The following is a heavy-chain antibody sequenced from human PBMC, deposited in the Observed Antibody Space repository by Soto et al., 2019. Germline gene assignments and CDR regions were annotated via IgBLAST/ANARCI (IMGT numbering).Heavy chain of an antibody. CDR3: VARLAASGLNWLDP. CDR2: IFANGHT. V-gene: IGHV4-4*07. J-gene: IGHJ5*02. CDR1: GGSISEKY. D-gene: IGHD6-13*01. Sequence: SETLSLTCIVSGGSISEKYWNWVRQPPGKGLEWIGLIFANGHTDYNPSLKSRVTMSVDASKNQFSLRLTSMTAADTAVYYCVARLAASGLNWLDPWGRGTLVTVSS.